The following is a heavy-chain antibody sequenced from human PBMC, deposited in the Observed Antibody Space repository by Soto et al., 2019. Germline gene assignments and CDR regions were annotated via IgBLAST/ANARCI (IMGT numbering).Heavy chain of an antibody. Sequence: EVQLVESGGGLVQPGGSLRLSCAASGFTFSSYSMNWVRQAPGKGLEWVSYISSSSSTIYYADSVKGRITISRDNAKNSLYQQMNSLRDEDTAVYYCAREGGSLNWFDPWGQGTLVTVSS. J-gene: IGHJ5*02. CDR1: GFTFSSYS. V-gene: IGHV3-48*02. CDR3: AREGGSLNWFDP. D-gene: IGHD1-26*01. CDR2: ISSSSSTI.